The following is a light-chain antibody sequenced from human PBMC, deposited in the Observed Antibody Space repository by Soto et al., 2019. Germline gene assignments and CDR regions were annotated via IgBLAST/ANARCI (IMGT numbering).Light chain of an antibody. Sequence: EIVLTQSPATLSLSPGESATLSCRASQSVSSDLGWYQQKPGQAPRLLIYDASNRATGIPARFSGSGSGTDFTLTISSLEPEDCAVYYCHQRSNWPLTFGGGTKVEIK. J-gene: IGKJ4*01. CDR3: HQRSNWPLT. CDR1: QSVSSD. CDR2: DAS. V-gene: IGKV3-11*01.